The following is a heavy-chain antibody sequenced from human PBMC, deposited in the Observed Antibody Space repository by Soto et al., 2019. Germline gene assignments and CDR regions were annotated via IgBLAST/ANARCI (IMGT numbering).Heavy chain of an antibody. CDR2: INHSGST. Sequence: PSETLSLTCVVYGGSFSGYYWSWIRQPPGKGLERIGEINHSGSTNYNPSLKSRVTISVDTSKNQFSLKLSSVTAADTAVYYCARRTSQVAQRYYYDSSGYLNRGFYYYYGMDVWGQGTTVTVSS. CDR1: GGSFSGYY. D-gene: IGHD3-22*01. V-gene: IGHV4-34*01. CDR3: ARRTSQVAQRYYYDSSGYLNRGFYYYYGMDV. J-gene: IGHJ6*02.